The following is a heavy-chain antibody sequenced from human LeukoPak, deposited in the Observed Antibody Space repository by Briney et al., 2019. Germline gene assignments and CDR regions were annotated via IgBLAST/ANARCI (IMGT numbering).Heavy chain of an antibody. J-gene: IGHJ4*02. D-gene: IGHD4-23*01. CDR2: IDAGGSST. CDR3: ARGRPHGNDY. V-gene: IGHV3-74*01. CDR1: GFTFSNHW. Sequence: GGSLRLSCAASGFTFSNHWMHWVRQVPGKGLVWVSRIDAGGSSTSYADSVKGRFSISRDNAKNTLYLQMNSLRVEDTAVYYCARGRPHGNDYWGQGTLVTVSS.